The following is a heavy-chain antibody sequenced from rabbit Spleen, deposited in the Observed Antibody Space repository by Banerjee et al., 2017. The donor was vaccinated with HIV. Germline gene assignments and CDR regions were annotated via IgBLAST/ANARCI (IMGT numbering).Heavy chain of an antibody. J-gene: IGHJ4*01. CDR2: IYAGSGGSA. CDR1: GFSFSSGYW. V-gene: IGHV1S40*01. D-gene: IGHD4-1*01. CDR3: ARETSSGWGIVSFYFSL. Sequence: QSLEESGGDLVKPGTSLTLTCTASGFSFSSGYWACWVRQAPGKGLEWIGCIYAGSGGSAYYASWAKGRFTISKTSSTTVTLQMTSLTTADTATYFCARETSSGWGIVSFYFSLWGPGTLVTVS.